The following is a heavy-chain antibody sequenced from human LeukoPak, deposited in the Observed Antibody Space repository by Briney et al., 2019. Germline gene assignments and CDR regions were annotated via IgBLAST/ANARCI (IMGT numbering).Heavy chain of an antibody. CDR2: IYTSGST. D-gene: IGHD2-21*01. Sequence: SETLSLTCTVSGGSISSYYWSWIRQPAGKGLEWIGRIYTSGSTNYNPSLKSRATMSVDTSKNQFSLKLSSVTAADTAVYYCASHIVVVKKYYYYYYMDVWGKGTTVTVSS. V-gene: IGHV4-4*07. J-gene: IGHJ6*03. CDR3: ASHIVVVKKYYYYYYMDV. CDR1: GGSISSYY.